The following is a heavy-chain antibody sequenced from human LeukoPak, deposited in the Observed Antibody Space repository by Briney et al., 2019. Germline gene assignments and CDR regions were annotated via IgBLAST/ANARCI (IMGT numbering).Heavy chain of an antibody. D-gene: IGHD5-12*01. CDR2: IYYSGST. V-gene: IGHV4-39*01. CDR1: GGSISSSSYY. J-gene: IGHJ5*02. CDR3: ARREDPRYSGYDSLFDP. Sequence: SETLSPTCTVSGGSISSSSYYWGWIRQPPGKGLEWIGSIYYSGSTYYNPSLKSRVTISVDTSKNQFSLKLSSVTAADTAVYYCARREDPRYSGYDSLFDPWGQGTLVTVSS.